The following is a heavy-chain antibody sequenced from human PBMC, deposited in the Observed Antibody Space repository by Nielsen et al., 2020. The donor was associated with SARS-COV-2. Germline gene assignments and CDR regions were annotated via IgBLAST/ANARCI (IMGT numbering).Heavy chain of an antibody. CDR2: IYPGDSDT. V-gene: IGHV5-51*01. D-gene: IGHD6-6*01. Sequence: GGSLRLSCKGSGYSFTSYWIGWVRQMPGKGLEWMGIIYPGDSDTRYSPSFQGQVTISADKSISTAYLQWSSLKASDTAMYYCATSEEYSSPFFRYWGQGTLVTVSS. J-gene: IGHJ4*02. CDR1: GYSFTSYW. CDR3: ATSEEYSSPFFRY.